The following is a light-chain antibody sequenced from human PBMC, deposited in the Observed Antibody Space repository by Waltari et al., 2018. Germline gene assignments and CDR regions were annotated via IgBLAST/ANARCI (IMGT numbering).Light chain of an antibody. J-gene: IGLJ3*02. CDR1: NIGTNS. CDR3: QVWVSGQEV. V-gene: IGLV3-21*04. Sequence: YVLTQAPSVSVAQGQTARVTGGGYNIGTNSVHWYQQKPGQAPALVLSYNSDRPSGIPERFSGSNSENTATLTISRVEAGDEADYYCQVWVSGQEVFGGGTKLTVL. CDR2: YNS.